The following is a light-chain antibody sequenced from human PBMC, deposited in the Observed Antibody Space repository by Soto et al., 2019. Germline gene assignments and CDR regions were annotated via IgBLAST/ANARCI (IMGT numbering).Light chain of an antibody. Sequence: QSVLTQPASVSGSPGQSITISCTGTSSDVGAYDYVSWYQQFPDTAPKLIIFDVTNRPSGVSNRFSGSKSGNTASLTISGLQAGDEAEYYCNSYTSSRTDVFGRGT. CDR1: SSDVGAYDY. CDR2: DVT. V-gene: IGLV2-14*03. CDR3: NSYTSSRTDV. J-gene: IGLJ1*01.